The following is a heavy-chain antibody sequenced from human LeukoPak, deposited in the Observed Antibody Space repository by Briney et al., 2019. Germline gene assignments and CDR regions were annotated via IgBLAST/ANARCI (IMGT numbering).Heavy chain of an antibody. D-gene: IGHD3-10*01. CDR3: ARVGGSGSYEVWFDP. CDR1: GGSISSYY. J-gene: IGHJ5*02. CDR2: IYTSGST. V-gene: IGHV4-4*07. Sequence: PSETLSLTCTVSGGSISSYYWSWIRQPAGKGLEWIGRIYTSGSTNYNPSLKSRVTMSVDTSKNQFSLKLGSVTAADTAVYYCARVGGSGSYEVWFDPWGQGTLVTVSS.